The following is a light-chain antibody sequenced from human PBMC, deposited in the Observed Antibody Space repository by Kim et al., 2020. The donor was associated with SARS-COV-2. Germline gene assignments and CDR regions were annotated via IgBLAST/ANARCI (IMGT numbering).Light chain of an antibody. CDR3: QSYDSTLSGVV. V-gene: IGLV1-40*01. Sequence: RVTISCPGSSSNLGSGYDVQWYQQLPGTAPKVVIYDNNNRPSGVPDRFSGSKSGTSASLAITGLQAEDEADYYCQSYDSTLSGVVFGGGTQLTVL. CDR1: SSNLGSGYD. CDR2: DNN. J-gene: IGLJ3*02.